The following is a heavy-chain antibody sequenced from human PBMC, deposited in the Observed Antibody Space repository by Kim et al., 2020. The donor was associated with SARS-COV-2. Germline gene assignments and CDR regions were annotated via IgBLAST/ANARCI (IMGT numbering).Heavy chain of an antibody. Sequence: ARSVQGRFTISRDNSKKTLYLQMNSLRAEGTAVYYCAKDDYGDYGGLAGYWGQGTLVTVSS. V-gene: IGHV3-23*01. J-gene: IGHJ4*02. D-gene: IGHD4-17*01. CDR3: AKDDYGDYGGLAGY.